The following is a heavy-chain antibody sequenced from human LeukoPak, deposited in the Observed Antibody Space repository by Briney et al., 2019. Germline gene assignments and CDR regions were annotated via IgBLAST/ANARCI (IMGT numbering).Heavy chain of an antibody. V-gene: IGHV1-46*01. CDR1: GYSLTDSY. CDR3: AREQRASPPPFDY. Sequence: ASVKVSCKASGYSLTDSYMHWVRQAPGQGLEWMGIINPGVGSTTYAQKFQDRVTMTRDTSTSTVYMELSSLRSEDTAVYYCAREQRASPPPFDYWGQGTLVTVSS. CDR2: INPGVGST. D-gene: IGHD6-25*01. J-gene: IGHJ4*02.